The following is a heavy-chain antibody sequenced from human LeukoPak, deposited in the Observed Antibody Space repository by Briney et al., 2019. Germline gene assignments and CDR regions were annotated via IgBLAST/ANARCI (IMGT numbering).Heavy chain of an antibody. J-gene: IGHJ4*02. D-gene: IGHD6-19*01. CDR2: ISRSGSTK. CDR1: GFTFSDYN. Sequence: KSGGSLRLSCAASGFTFSDYNMRWIRQAPGKGLEWVSSISRSGSTKYYADSVKGRFTIPRDNAKNSLYLQMNSLRAEDTAVYYCARDRAVAGTLASDYWGQGTLVTVSS. V-gene: IGHV3-11*04. CDR3: ARDRAVAGTLASDY.